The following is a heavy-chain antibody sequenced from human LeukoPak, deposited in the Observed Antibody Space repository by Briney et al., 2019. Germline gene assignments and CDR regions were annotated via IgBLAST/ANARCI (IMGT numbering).Heavy chain of an antibody. CDR3: AKDFGTSGKFDY. CDR2: ISGSGGST. CDR1: GFTFSTYA. Sequence: GGSLRLSCAASGFTFSTYAMSWVRQAPGEGLEWVSTISGSGGSTYYADSVKGRFTTSRDKSKNTLYLQMNSLRAEDTAVYYCAKDFGTSGKFDYWGQGTLVTVSS. V-gene: IGHV3-23*01. D-gene: IGHD1-1*01. J-gene: IGHJ4*02.